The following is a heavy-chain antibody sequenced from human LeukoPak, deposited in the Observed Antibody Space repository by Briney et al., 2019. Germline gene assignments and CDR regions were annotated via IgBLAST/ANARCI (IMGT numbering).Heavy chain of an antibody. CDR2: ISYDGSNK. V-gene: IGHV3-30-3*01. CDR3: ARDPYGDYPDY. J-gene: IGHJ4*02. D-gene: IGHD4-17*01. CDR1: GFTFSSYA. Sequence: GSLRLSCAASGFTFSSYAMHWVRQAPGKGLEWVAVISYDGSNKYYADSVKGRFTISRDNSKNTLYLQMNSLRAEDTAVYYCARDPYGDYPDYWGQGTLVTVSS.